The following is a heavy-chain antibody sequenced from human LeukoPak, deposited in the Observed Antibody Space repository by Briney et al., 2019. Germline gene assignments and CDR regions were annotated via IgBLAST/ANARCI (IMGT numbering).Heavy chain of an antibody. CDR2: ISYDGSNK. CDR1: GFTFSSYA. Sequence: GGSLRLSCAASGFTFSSYAMHWVRQAPGKGLEWVAVISYDGSNKYYADSVKGRFTISRDNSKNTLYLQMNSLRAEDTAVYYCARDRGGSDTPDGDAFDIWGQGTMVNVSS. CDR3: ARDRGGSDTPDGDAFDI. V-gene: IGHV3-30-3*01. J-gene: IGHJ3*02. D-gene: IGHD2-15*01.